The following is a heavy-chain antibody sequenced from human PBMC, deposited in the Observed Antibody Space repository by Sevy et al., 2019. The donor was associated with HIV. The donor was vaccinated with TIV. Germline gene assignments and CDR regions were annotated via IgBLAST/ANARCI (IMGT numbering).Heavy chain of an antibody. D-gene: IGHD6-19*01. CDR1: GGTFSSYG. CDR3: ARGAGNGWYYFDY. Sequence: ASVKVSCKASGGTFSSYGISWVRQAPGQGLEWMGGIIPILGTVNYAQKFQGRVTITADESTKTAYMELSSLRFEDTAVYYGARGAGNGWYYFDYWGQETLVTVSS. CDR2: IIPILGTV. J-gene: IGHJ4*02. V-gene: IGHV1-69*13.